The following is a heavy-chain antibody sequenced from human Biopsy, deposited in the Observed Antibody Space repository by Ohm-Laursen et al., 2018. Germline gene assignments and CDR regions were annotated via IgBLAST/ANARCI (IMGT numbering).Heavy chain of an antibody. CDR3: ARVPAYPSIDGYYGLDL. D-gene: IGHD3-9*01. CDR2: INPNSGNA. Sequence: ASVTVSCKASGYTFAGYYLHWVRQAPGHGLEWMGWINPNSGNANYAQSFQGRLTVTRDTSISTAYMELTSLTFNDTAIYYCARVPAYPSIDGYYGLDLWGQGTTVTVSS. V-gene: IGHV1-2*02. CDR1: GYTFAGYY. J-gene: IGHJ6*02.